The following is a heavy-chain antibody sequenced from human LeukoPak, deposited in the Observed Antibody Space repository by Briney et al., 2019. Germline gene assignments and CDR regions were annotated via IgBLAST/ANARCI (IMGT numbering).Heavy chain of an antibody. D-gene: IGHD3-10*01. Sequence: GGSLRLSCAASGFTFNNYLMSWVRQAPGKGLEWVSVLFTGGGRTLYADSVRGRFTISGDTSRTTLYLQMNGLRTEDTAVYYCAKECDYSPGHKFDLWGQGTLVTVSS. J-gene: IGHJ4*02. CDR1: GFTFNNYL. CDR3: AKECDYSPGHKFDL. V-gene: IGHV3-23*01. CDR2: LFTGGGRT.